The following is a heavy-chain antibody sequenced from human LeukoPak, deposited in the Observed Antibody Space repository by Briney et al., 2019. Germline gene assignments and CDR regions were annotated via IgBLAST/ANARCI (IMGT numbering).Heavy chain of an antibody. J-gene: IGHJ4*02. Sequence: GGSLRLSCAASGITFSSYGMSWVRQAPGKGLEWVSAISGSGGSTYYADSVKGRFTISRDNSKNTLCLQMNGLRAEDTAVYYCAKEIWPTVTTPGHTHFDYWGQGTLVTVSS. CDR1: GITFSSYG. D-gene: IGHD4-17*01. CDR2: ISGSGGST. V-gene: IGHV3-23*01. CDR3: AKEIWPTVTTPGHTHFDY.